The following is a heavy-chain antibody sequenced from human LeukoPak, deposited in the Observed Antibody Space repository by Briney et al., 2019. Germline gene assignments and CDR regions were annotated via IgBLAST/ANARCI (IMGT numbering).Heavy chain of an antibody. J-gene: IGHJ6*02. CDR1: GFTFTNYA. V-gene: IGHV3-23*01. CDR3: AKGRTYCSGGGCYYGMDV. Sequence: PGGSLRLSCAASGFTFTNYAMTWVRQAPGKGLEWVSAISGSGRNTYHADSVKGRFSISRDNSKNTQYLQMHSLRAEDTAVYYCAKGRTYCSGGGCYYGMDVWGQGTTVTVSS. CDR2: ISGSGRNT. D-gene: IGHD2-15*01.